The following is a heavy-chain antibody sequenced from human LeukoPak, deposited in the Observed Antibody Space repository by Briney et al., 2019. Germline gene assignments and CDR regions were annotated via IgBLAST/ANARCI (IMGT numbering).Heavy chain of an antibody. CDR3: ARGRWQLVPFDY. V-gene: IGHV3-11*04. CDR2: ISNSGSTI. Sequence: GGALRVACAASGFTFSYYYMSWIRQAPGKGLEWISYISNSGSTIYYADSVKGRFTISRDNAKNSLFLQMNSLRADDTAVYYCARGRWQLVPFDYWGQGTLVTVSS. J-gene: IGHJ4*02. D-gene: IGHD6-6*01. CDR1: GFTFSYYY.